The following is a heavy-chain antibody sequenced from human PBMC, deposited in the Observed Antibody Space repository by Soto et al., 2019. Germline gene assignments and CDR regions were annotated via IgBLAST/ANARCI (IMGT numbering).Heavy chain of an antibody. D-gene: IGHD1-1*01. CDR1: GGSIVTGSYY. CDR3: ARLPQEYNYYGMDV. J-gene: IGHJ6*02. CDR2: IYYSGNT. Sequence: KPSETLSLTCTVSGGSIVTGSYYWGWIRQPPGKGLEWLGHIYYSGNTYYPPSLKSRVTISVDTTKNQFSPRLSSVTAADTAVYYCARLPQEYNYYGMDVWGQGTTFTVSS. V-gene: IGHV4-39*01.